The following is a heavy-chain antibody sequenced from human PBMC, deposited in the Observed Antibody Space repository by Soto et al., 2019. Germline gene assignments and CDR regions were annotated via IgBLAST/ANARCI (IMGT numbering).Heavy chain of an antibody. CDR1: KGSRSRCGES. CDR2: IYHSGST. Sequence: SQTRGVAKGSRSRCGESWGWIREPPGKGLEGIGYIYHSGSTYYNPSLTRRVTIPVDRSKNQFSLKLSSVTAADTAVYYCARVPDRRGQGTLVTVSS. V-gene: IGHV4-30-2*01. CDR3: ARVPDR. D-gene: IGHD2-2*01. J-gene: IGHJ5*02.